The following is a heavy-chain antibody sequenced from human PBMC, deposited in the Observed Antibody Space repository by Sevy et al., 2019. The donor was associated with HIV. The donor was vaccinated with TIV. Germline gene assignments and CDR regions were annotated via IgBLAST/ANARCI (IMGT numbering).Heavy chain of an antibody. J-gene: IGHJ1*01. D-gene: IGHD4-17*01. CDR3: ARDFIYGDYVSMRYFQH. Sequence: GGSLRLSCAASGFTFSDYYMSWIRQAPGKGLEWVSYISSSSSYTNYADSVKGRFTISGDNAKNSLYLQMNSLRAEDTAVYYCARDFIYGDYVSMRYFQHWGQGTLVTVSS. CDR2: ISSSSSYT. V-gene: IGHV3-11*06. CDR1: GFTFSDYY.